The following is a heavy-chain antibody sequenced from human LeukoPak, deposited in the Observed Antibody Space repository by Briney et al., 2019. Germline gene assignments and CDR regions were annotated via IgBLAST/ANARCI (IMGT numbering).Heavy chain of an antibody. CDR2: IYSGGST. CDR1: GFTVSSNY. Sequence: GESLRLSCAASGFTVSSNYMSWVRQAPGKGLEWVSVIYSGGSTYYADSVKGRFTISRDNSKNTLYLQMNSLRAEDTAVYYCARDRVGTGNWYFDLWGRGTLVTVSS. CDR3: ARDRVGTGNWYFDL. D-gene: IGHD3-10*01. V-gene: IGHV3-66*01. J-gene: IGHJ2*01.